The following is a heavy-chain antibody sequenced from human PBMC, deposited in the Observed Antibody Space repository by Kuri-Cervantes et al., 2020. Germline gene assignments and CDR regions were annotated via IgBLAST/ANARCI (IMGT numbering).Heavy chain of an antibody. CDR3: ARASITMVRGVITYYYYYGMDV. Sequence: SCAVSGGSISSGGYSWSWIRQPPGKGLEWIGYIYHSGSTNYNPSLKSRVTISVDKSKNQFSLKLSSVTAADTAVYYCARASITMVRGVITYYYYYGMDVWGQGTTVTVSS. V-gene: IGHV4-30-2*01. J-gene: IGHJ6*02. CDR1: GGSISSGGYS. CDR2: IYHSGST. D-gene: IGHD3-10*01.